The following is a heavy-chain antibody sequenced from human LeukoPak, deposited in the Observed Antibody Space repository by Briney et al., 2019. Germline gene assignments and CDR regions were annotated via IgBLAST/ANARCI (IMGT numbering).Heavy chain of an antibody. CDR2: ISYSGST. Sequence: PSETLSLTCTVSGGFISNYYWNWIRQFPGKGLEWIGFISYSGSTNYNPSLKSRVTISVDTSKNQFSLQLSSVTAADTAVYYCAREWTATIGYYGMDVWGQGTTVTVSS. V-gene: IGHV4-59*01. J-gene: IGHJ6*02. CDR3: AREWTATIGYYGMDV. CDR1: GGFISNYY. D-gene: IGHD1-7*01.